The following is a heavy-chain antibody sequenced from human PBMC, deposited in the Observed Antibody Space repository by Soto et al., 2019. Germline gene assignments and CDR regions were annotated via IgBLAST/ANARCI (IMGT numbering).Heavy chain of an antibody. V-gene: IGHV1-69*06. CDR1: GGTFSSYA. Sequence: ASVKVSCKASGGTFSSYAISWVRQAPGQGLGWMGGIIPIFGTANYAQKFQGRVTITADKSTSTAYMELSSLRSEDTAVYYCARRALTGYYRLGYYYGMDVWGQGTTVTVSS. J-gene: IGHJ6*02. D-gene: IGHD3-9*01. CDR2: IIPIFGTA. CDR3: ARRALTGYYRLGYYYGMDV.